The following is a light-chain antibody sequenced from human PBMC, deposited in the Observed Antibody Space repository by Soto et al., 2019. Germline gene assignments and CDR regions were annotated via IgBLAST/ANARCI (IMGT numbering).Light chain of an antibody. CDR3: QQYNNWIIT. Sequence: EIVMTQSPATLSVSPGERATLSCRASQSVSSNLAWYQQKPGQAPRLLIYGASTRATGIPARFSGSGSGTEFTLTISSLQSEDFAVYYCQQYNNWIITFGLGTRLEIK. V-gene: IGKV3-15*01. CDR1: QSVSSN. J-gene: IGKJ5*01. CDR2: GAS.